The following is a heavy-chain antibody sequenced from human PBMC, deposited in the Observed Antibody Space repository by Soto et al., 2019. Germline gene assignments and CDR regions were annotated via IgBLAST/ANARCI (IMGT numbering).Heavy chain of an antibody. J-gene: IGHJ4*02. CDR3: ARVRGTAGKRYFDY. CDR1: VGSVIAYY. V-gene: IGHV4-59*02. D-gene: IGHD6-13*01. CDR2: TYYIGST. Sequence: PSETLSLTCTVSVGSVIAYYWSWIRQPPGKGLQWIGYTYYIGSTTYNLSLKIRVTISVDSSKNQFSLKLDSVTPADTAVYYCARVRGTAGKRYFDYWGPGTLVTVSS.